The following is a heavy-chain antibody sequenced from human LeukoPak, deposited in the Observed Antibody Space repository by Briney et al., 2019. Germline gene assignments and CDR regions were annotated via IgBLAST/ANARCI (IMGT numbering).Heavy chain of an antibody. J-gene: IGHJ6*03. Sequence: GGSLRLSCAASGFTFSSYGMHWVRQAPGKGLEWVAVISYDGSNKYYADSVKGRFTISRDNSKNTLYLQMNSLRAEDTAVYYCARGLDTYYDFWSGYPAGHMDVWGKGTTVTVSS. V-gene: IGHV3-30*03. CDR2: ISYDGSNK. CDR3: ARGLDTYYDFWSGYPAGHMDV. CDR1: GFTFSSYG. D-gene: IGHD3-3*01.